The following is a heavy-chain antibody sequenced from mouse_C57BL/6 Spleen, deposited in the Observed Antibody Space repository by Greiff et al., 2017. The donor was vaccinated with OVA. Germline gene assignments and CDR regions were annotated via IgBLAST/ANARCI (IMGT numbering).Heavy chain of an antibody. V-gene: IGHV5-16*01. J-gene: IGHJ2*01. D-gene: IGHD3-1*01. Sequence: EVKLVESEGGLVQPGSSMKLSCTASGFTFSDYYMAWVRQVPEKGLEWVANINYDGSSTYYLDSLKSRFIISRDNAKNILYLQMSSLKSEDTATYYCAREDEGYSYYFDYWGQGTTLTVSS. CDR2: INYDGSST. CDR3: AREDEGYSYYFDY. CDR1: GFTFSDYY.